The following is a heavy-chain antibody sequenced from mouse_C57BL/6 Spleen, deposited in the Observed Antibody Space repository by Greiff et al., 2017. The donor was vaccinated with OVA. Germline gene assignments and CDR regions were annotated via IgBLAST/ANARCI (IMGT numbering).Heavy chain of an antibody. V-gene: IGHV1-22*01. CDR3: ARESYYYGEDYYAMDY. CDR1: GYTFTDYN. CDR2: INPNNGGT. J-gene: IGHJ4*01. Sequence: EVKLQQSGPELVKPGASVKMSCKASGYTFTDYNMHWVKQSHGKSLEWIGYINPNNGGTSYNQKFKGKATLTVNKSSSTAYMELRSLTSEDSAVYYCARESYYYGEDYYAMDYWGQGTSVTVSS. D-gene: IGHD1-1*01.